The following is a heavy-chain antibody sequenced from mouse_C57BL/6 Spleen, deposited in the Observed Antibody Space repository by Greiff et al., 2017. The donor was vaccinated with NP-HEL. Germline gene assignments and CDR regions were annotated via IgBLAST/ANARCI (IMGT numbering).Heavy chain of an antibody. Sequence: VQLQQPGTELVKPGASVKLSCKASGYTFTSYWMHWVKQRPGQGLEWIGNINPSNGGTNYNEKFKSKATLTVDKSSSTAYMQLSSLTSEDSAVYYCARSPFITTARKGYWGQGTTLTVSS. CDR1: GYTFTSYW. J-gene: IGHJ2*01. D-gene: IGHD1-1*01. CDR2: INPSNGGT. V-gene: IGHV1-53*01. CDR3: ARSPFITTARKGY.